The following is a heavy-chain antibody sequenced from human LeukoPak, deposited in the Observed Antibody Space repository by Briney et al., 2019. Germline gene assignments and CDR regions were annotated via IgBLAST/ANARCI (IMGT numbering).Heavy chain of an antibody. D-gene: IGHD2-2*01. Sequence: PGGSLRLSCTTSGFNFRAYWMSWVRQAPGKGLEWVSSISSSSSYIYYADSVKGRFTISRDNAKNSLYLQMNSLRAEDTAVYYCAREGCSSTSCYPDAFDIWGQGTMVTVSS. V-gene: IGHV3-21*01. CDR3: AREGCSSTSCYPDAFDI. CDR1: GFNFRAYW. CDR2: ISSSSSYI. J-gene: IGHJ3*02.